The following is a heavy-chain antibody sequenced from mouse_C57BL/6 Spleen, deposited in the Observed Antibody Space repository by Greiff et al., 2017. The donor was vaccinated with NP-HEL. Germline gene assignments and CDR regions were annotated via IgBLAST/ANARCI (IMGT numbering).Heavy chain of an antibody. CDR1: GFTFSSYG. CDR3: ARQLTGTGYFDV. V-gene: IGHV5-6*01. J-gene: IGHJ1*03. CDR2: ISSGGSYT. D-gene: IGHD4-1*01. Sequence: EVKLMESGGDLVKPGGSLKLSCAASGFTFSSYGMSWVRQTPDKRLEWVATISSGGSYTSSPDSVKGRFTISRDNAKNPLYLQMSSLKSEDTAMYYCARQLTGTGYFDVWGTGTTVTVSS.